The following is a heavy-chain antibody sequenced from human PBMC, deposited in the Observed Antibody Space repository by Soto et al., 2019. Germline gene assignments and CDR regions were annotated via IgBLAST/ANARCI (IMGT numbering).Heavy chain of an antibody. CDR1: GGSISSSNW. Sequence: KPSETLSLTRAVSGGSISSSNWWSWVRQPPGEGLEWIGEIYHIGSTNYNPSLKSRVTISVDKSKNQFSLKLSSVTAADTAVYYCARDRCLGVYGMDVWGQGTLVPVSS. CDR3: ARDRCLGVYGMDV. D-gene: IGHD3-16*01. CDR2: IYHIGST. J-gene: IGHJ6*02. V-gene: IGHV4-4*02.